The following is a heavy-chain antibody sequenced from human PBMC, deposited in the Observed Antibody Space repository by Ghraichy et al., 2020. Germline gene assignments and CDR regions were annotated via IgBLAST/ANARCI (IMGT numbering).Heavy chain of an antibody. V-gene: IGHV1-69*13. CDR3: ARAPSSGYDSGGFHYYYYYGMDV. D-gene: IGHD5-12*01. J-gene: IGHJ6*02. CDR2: IIPIFGTA. CDR1: GGTFSSYA. Sequence: SVKVSCKASGGTFSSYAISWVRQAPGQGLEWMGGIIPIFGTANYAQKFQGRVTITADESTSTAYMELSSLRSEDTAVYYCARAPSSGYDSGGFHYYYYYGMDVWGQGTTVTVSS.